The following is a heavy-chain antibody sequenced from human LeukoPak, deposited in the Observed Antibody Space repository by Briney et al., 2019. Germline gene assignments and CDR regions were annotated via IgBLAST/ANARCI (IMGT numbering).Heavy chain of an antibody. Sequence: ASVKVSCKASGYTFTSYGISWVRQAPGQGLEWMGWISAYNGNTNYAQKLQGRVTMTTDTSTGTAYMELRSLRSDDTAVYYCARAMYYYDSSGYSDYWGQGTLVTVSS. D-gene: IGHD3-22*01. J-gene: IGHJ4*02. CDR2: ISAYNGNT. CDR3: ARAMYYYDSSGYSDY. CDR1: GYTFTSYG. V-gene: IGHV1-18*01.